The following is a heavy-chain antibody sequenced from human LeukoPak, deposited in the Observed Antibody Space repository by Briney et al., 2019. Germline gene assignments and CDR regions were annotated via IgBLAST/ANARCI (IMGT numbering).Heavy chain of an antibody. Sequence: GRSLRLSCVASGFTFSSYVMHWVRQAPGKGLEWVAVITYDVISTKHYADSVKGRFTISRDNSKNTLYLQMNSLRAEDTAVYYCACQGRSSWNYFEYWGQGTLDTVSS. CDR3: ACQGRSSWNYFEY. CDR1: GFTFSSYV. V-gene: IGHV3-30*03. CDR2: ITYDVISTK. D-gene: IGHD6-13*01. J-gene: IGHJ4*02.